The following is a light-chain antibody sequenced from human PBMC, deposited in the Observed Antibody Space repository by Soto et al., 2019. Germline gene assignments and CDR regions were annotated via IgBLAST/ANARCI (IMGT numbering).Light chain of an antibody. CDR1: QSISSN. Sequence: EIVVTQSPATLSVSPGERATLSCRASQSISSNLAWYQRKPGQAPRLLIYGASTRATGIPARFSGSGSGTDFTLTISSLQSEDFAVYYCQQHYQWPITFGPWTKVDFK. CDR2: GAS. J-gene: IGKJ3*01. V-gene: IGKV3-15*01. CDR3: QQHYQWPIT.